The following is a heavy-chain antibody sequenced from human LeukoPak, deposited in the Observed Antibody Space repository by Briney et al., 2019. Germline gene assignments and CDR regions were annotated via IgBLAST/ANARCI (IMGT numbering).Heavy chain of an antibody. CDR1: GFTFSAYS. V-gene: IGHV3-21*01. D-gene: IGHD4-17*01. Sequence: PGGSLRLSCAASGFTFSAYSMNWVRQAPGKGLEWVASISSISRYIFYPDSVKGRFTISRDNAKNSLYLQMTSLRAEDTATYYCTRVYGDNDWYFDLWGRGTLVTVSS. CDR2: ISSISRYI. J-gene: IGHJ2*01. CDR3: TRVYGDNDWYFDL.